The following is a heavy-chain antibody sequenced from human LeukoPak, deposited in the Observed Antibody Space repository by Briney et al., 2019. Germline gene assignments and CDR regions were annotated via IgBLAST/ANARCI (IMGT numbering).Heavy chain of an antibody. CDR3: ATDRRSYSSSWAFDY. CDR2: INPNNGGA. D-gene: IGHD6-13*01. CDR1: GYAFTGYY. Sequence: GASVKVSCKASGYAFTGYYIHWVRQAPGQGPEWMGWINPNNGGANYPQKFQGRVSMTRDTSISTAYMEVSRLTSDDTAVYYCATDRRSYSSSWAFDYWGQGTLVTVSS. V-gene: IGHV1-2*02. J-gene: IGHJ4*02.